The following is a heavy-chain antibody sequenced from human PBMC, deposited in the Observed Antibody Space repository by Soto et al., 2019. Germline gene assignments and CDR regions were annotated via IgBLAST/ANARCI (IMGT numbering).Heavy chain of an antibody. J-gene: IGHJ4*02. CDR1: GFTFTSYW. D-gene: IGHD2-2*01. CDR2: IYPGDSDS. CDR3: AKHEGYCSTTTCSNFDY. Sequence: GESLKSSGNGSGFTFTSYWIAWVRQMPGKGLEWMGIIYPGDSDSSYSPSFQGQVTISADKSINTAYLHWSSLKASDTAIYYCAKHEGYCSTTTCSNFDYWGQGTLVTVSS. V-gene: IGHV5-51*01.